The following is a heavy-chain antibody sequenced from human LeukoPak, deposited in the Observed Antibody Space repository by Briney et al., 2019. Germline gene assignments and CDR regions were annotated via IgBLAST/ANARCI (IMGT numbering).Heavy chain of an antibody. CDR1: GFNFNNYA. D-gene: IGHD3-9*01. CDR3: AKDLTWIPPVLVTFDL. V-gene: IGHV3-23*01. CDR2: ISGRGDIT. J-gene: IGHJ4*02. Sequence: SGGSLRLSCAASGFNFNNYAMSWVRQAPGKGLQWVSSISGRGDITHYADSVKGRFTIYRHNSKNTVFLQMNWLRADDTAVYYCAKDLTWIPPVLVTFDLRGQGTLVAVSP.